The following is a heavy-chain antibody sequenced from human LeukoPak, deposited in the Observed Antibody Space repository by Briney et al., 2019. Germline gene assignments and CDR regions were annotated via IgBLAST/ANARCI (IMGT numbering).Heavy chain of an antibody. CDR2: ISGGGGST. V-gene: IGHV3-23*01. J-gene: IGHJ5*02. Sequence: PGGSLRLSCAASEFTFSNYAMNWFRQAPGKGLEWVSSISGGGGSTYYADSVKGRFTISRDNSKNTLYLQMDSPRAEDTALYYCAKGSGINHYHWIDPWGQGTLVTVSS. CDR1: EFTFSNYA. CDR3: AKGSGINHYHWIDP. D-gene: IGHD1-14*01.